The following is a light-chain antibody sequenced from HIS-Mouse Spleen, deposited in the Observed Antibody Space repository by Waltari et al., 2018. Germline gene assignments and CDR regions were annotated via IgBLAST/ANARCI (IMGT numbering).Light chain of an antibody. Sequence: QSALTQPASVSGSPGPSITIPCTGTSSEVGSYNLVPWYQQHPGKAPKLMLYEGSKLPSGVSNRFSGSKSGNTASLTISGLQAEDEADYYCCSYAGSSTWVFGGGTKLTVL. CDR3: CSYAGSSTWV. CDR2: EGS. J-gene: IGLJ3*02. CDR1: SSEVGSYNL. V-gene: IGLV2-23*01.